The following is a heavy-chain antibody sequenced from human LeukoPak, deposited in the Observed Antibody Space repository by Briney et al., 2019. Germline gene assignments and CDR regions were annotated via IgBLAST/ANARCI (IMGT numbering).Heavy chain of an antibody. V-gene: IGHV3-21*01. CDR3: ARVRSIAAAGTLYFDY. D-gene: IGHD6-13*01. J-gene: IGHJ4*02. Sequence: GGSLRLSCAASGFTFSSYSMNWVRQAPGKGLEWVSSISSSSSYIYYADSVKGRFTISRDNAKNSLYLQMNSLRAEDTAVYYCARVRSIAAAGTLYFDYWGQRTLVTVSS. CDR2: ISSSSSYI. CDR1: GFTFSSYS.